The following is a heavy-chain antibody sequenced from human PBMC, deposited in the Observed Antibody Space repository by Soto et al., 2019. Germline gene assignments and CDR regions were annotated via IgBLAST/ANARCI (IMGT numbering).Heavy chain of an antibody. CDR3: VRDGTKTLRDWFDP. CDR2: IYATGTT. V-gene: IGHV4-4*07. J-gene: IGHJ5*02. Sequence: PSETLSLTCTVSGASISGFYWSWIRKSAGKGLEWIGRIYATGTTDYNLPLKSRVMMSVDTSKKQFSLKLRSVTAADTAVYYCVRDGTKTLRDWFDPWGQGISVTVSS. D-gene: IGHD1-1*01. CDR1: GASISGFY.